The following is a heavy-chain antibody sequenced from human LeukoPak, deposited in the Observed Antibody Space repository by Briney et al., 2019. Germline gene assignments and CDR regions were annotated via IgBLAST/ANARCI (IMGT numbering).Heavy chain of an antibody. Sequence: SQTLSLACAMYGDSVSSNSAAWNWIRQSPSRGLEWLGRTYYRSEWYNDYAVSVKSRITINPDTSKNQFSLQLNSVTPEDTAVYYCARDQNRGLWTGDMNAFDIWGQGTMVTVSS. CDR1: GDSVSSNSAA. J-gene: IGHJ3*02. CDR3: ARDQNRGLWTGDMNAFDI. V-gene: IGHV6-1*01. D-gene: IGHD3/OR15-3a*01. CDR2: TYYRSEWYN.